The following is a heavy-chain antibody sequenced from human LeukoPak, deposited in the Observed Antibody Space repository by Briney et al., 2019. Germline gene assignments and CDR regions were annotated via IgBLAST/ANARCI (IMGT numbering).Heavy chain of an antibody. CDR1: GGSFSGYY. V-gene: IGHV4-34*01. CDR2: INHSGST. D-gene: IGHD1-26*01. Sequence: SETLSLTCAVYGGSFSGYYWSWIRQPPGKGLEWIGEINHSGSTNYNPSLKSRVTISVDTSKNQFSLKLSSVTAGDSAVYYCARIRQAKSNYYGMDVWGQGTTVTVSS. CDR3: ARIRQAKSNYYGMDV. J-gene: IGHJ6*02.